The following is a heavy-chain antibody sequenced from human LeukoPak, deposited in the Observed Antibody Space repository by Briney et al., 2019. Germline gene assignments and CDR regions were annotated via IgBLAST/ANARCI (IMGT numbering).Heavy chain of an antibody. J-gene: IGHJ3*01. Sequence: PSETLSLTCTVSGGSINYHYWSWIRQPPGKGLEWIGFIYYSGTTNYNPSLQSRITISVDTSKNHFSLKLTSVTAADTAVYYCARLLDNDSSGYPDTFDVWGQGTMATVSS. D-gene: IGHD3-22*01. CDR1: GGSINYHY. CDR2: IYYSGTT. CDR3: ARLLDNDSSGYPDTFDV. V-gene: IGHV4-59*11.